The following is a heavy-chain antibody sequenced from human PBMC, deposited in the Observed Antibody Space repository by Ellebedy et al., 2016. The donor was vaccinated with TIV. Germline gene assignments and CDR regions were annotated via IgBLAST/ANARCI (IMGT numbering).Heavy chain of an antibody. CDR1: GGTFSDYY. J-gene: IGHJ6*03. Sequence: SETLSLXCAVYGGTFSDYYWSWIRQHPGKGLEWIGYIYYSGSTYNNPSLKSRITMSVDTSKNQFSLKLSSVTAADTAVYYCARVHRYRYYMDVWGKGTTVTVSS. CDR2: IYYSGST. CDR3: ARVHRYRYYMDV. V-gene: IGHV4-31*11. D-gene: IGHD5-18*01.